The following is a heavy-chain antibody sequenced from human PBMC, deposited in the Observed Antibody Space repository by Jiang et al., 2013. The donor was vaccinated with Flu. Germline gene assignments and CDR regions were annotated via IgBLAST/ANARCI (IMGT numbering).Heavy chain of an antibody. CDR1: GGSISSSSNY. CDR3: ARTPGNPDLLTGYLYLYHGMDV. V-gene: IGHV4-39*01. CDR2: IYYSGSST. D-gene: IGHD3-9*01. Sequence: GLVKPSETLSLTCTISGGSISSSSNYWGWIRQPPGKGLEWIGNIYYSGSSTFYNPSLKSRVTISVDASTNQFSLRLYSVTAADTAVYYCARTPGNPDLLTGYLYLYHGMDVWGQGTTVTVSS. J-gene: IGHJ6*02.